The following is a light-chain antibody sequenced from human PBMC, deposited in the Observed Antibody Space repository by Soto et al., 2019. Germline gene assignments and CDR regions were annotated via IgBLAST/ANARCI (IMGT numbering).Light chain of an antibody. Sequence: DIQMTQSPSTLSASVGDRVTITCRASQSISSWLAWYQQKPGKAPKLLIYDASSLESGVPSRFGGSGSGTEFTLTISSLQPDDFATYYCQQYNGYPLTFGGGTKVDIK. CDR2: DAS. J-gene: IGKJ4*01. V-gene: IGKV1-5*01. CDR1: QSISSW. CDR3: QQYNGYPLT.